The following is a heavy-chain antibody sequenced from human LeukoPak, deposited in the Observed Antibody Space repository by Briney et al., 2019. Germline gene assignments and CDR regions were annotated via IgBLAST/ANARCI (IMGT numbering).Heavy chain of an antibody. V-gene: IGHV1-69*13. CDR2: IIPVFGTA. Sequence: SVKVSCEASGGTFSSYAISWVRQAPGQGLEWMGGIIPVFGTANYAQKFQGRVTITADESTSTAYMELSSLRSEDMAVYYCARGEGDDAFDIWGQGTMVTVSS. J-gene: IGHJ3*02. CDR3: ARGEGDDAFDI. CDR1: GGTFSSYA. D-gene: IGHD3-10*01.